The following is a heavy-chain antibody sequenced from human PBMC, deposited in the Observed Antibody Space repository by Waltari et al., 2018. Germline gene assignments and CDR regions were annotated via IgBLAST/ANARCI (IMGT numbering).Heavy chain of an antibody. J-gene: IGHJ5*02. D-gene: IGHD6-13*01. CDR1: GYTLTELS. CDR2: FDPEDGET. V-gene: IGHV1-24*01. CDR3: ATLAVKSKQQLSPVVLDP. Sequence: QVQLVQSGAEVKKPGASVKVSCKVSGYTLTELSMHWVRQAPGKGLEWMGGFDPEDGETIYAQKFQGRVTMTEDTSTDTAYMELSSLRSEDTAVYYCATLAVKSKQQLSPVVLDPWGQGTLVTVSS.